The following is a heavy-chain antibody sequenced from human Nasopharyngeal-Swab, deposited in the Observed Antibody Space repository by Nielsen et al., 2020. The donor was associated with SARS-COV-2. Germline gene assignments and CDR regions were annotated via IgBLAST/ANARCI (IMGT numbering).Heavy chain of an antibody. J-gene: IGHJ3*02. CDR3: ARDSPWFGTADQNAFDI. CDR2: IYYSGST. D-gene: IGHD1-1*01. CDR1: GGSISRYY. V-gene: IGHV4-59*01. Sequence: SETLSLTCTVSGGSISRYYWSWIRQPPGKVLEWIGYIYYSGSTNYNPSLKSRVTISVDTSKNQFSLKLSSVTAADTAVYYCARDSPWFGTADQNAFDIWGQGTMVTVSS.